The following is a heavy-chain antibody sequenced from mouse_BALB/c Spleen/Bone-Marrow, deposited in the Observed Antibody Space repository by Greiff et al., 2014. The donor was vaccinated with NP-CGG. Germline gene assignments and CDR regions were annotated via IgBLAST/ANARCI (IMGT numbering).Heavy chain of an antibody. CDR1: GYTFTSYY. CDR3: VRDTMDY. V-gene: IGHV1S56*01. CDR2: IYPGNVNT. Sequence: VQLVESGPELVKPGASVRISCKASGYTFTSYYIHWVKQRPGQGLEWIGWIYPGNVNTKYNEKFKGKATLTADKSSSTAYMQLSSLTSEDSAVYFCVRDTMDYWGQGTSVTVSS. J-gene: IGHJ4*01.